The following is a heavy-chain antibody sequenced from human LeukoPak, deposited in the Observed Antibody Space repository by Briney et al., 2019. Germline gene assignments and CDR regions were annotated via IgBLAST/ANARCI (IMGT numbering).Heavy chain of an antibody. D-gene: IGHD2-8*02. CDR2: IYPDDSDT. Sequence: GESLKISCKGSGFRFTSDWIGWVRQMPGKGLEWMGIIYPDDSDTRYSPSFQGQVTISADKSINTTYLQWSSLKDSDPAMYYCARHGKYFTGSHYFDYWGQGTLVTVSS. CDR1: GFRFTSDW. J-gene: IGHJ4*02. V-gene: IGHV5-51*01. CDR3: ARHGKYFTGSHYFDY.